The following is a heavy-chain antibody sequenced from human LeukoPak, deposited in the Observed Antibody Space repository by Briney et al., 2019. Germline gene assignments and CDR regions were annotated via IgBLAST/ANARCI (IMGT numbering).Heavy chain of an antibody. CDR3: AKDRLIVVVTATDY. D-gene: IGHD2-21*02. J-gene: IGHJ4*02. CDR2: ISYDGSNK. V-gene: IGHV3-30*18. Sequence: GRSLRLSCAASGFTFSSYGMHWVRQAPGKGLEWVAVISYDGSNKYYADSVKGRFTISRDNSKNTLYLQMNSLRAEDTAVYYRAKDRLIVVVTATDYWGQGTLVTVSS. CDR1: GFTFSSYG.